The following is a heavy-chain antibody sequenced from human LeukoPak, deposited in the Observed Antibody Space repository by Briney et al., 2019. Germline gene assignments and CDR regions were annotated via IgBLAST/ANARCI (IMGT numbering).Heavy chain of an antibody. CDR1: GFSFSGYA. CDR3: ARDSLRPSSYSDTSGYFSLDY. D-gene: IGHD3-22*01. CDR2: ISVTGSNI. J-gene: IGHJ4*02. V-gene: IGHV3-23*01. Sequence: GGSLRLSCTVSGFSFSGYAFTWVRQAPGKGLEFVSSISVTGSNIYYADSVKGRFTITRDNSKNTLDLQMNSLRSEDTAVYFCARDSLRPSSYSDTSGYFSLDYWGQGTLVTVSS.